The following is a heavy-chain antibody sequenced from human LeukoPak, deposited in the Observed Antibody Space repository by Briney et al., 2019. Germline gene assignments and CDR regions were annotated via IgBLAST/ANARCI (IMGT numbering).Heavy chain of an antibody. J-gene: IGHJ4*02. CDR1: GFTFSSYA. CDR2: ISGSGGST. V-gene: IGHV3-23*01. Sequence: GGSLRLSCTASGFTFSSYAITWVRQAPGKGLEWVSAISGSGGSTYYADSVKGRFTISRDNSKNTLYLQMNSLRAEDTAVYYCAKAVSVIWDYFDYWGQGTLVTVSS. CDR3: AKAVSVIWDYFDY. D-gene: IGHD3-16*02.